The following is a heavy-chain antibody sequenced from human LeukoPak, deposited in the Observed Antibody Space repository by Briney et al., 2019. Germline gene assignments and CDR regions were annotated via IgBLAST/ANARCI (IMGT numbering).Heavy chain of an antibody. D-gene: IGHD2-15*01. Sequence: GGSLRLSCAASGFTFSSAWMSWVRQAPGKGLEWAGRIKSKTDGGTTDYAAPVKGRFTISRDDSKNTLYLQMNSLRAEDMAVYYCARDVSRISDYWGQGTLVTVSS. CDR1: GFTFSSAW. CDR3: ARDVSRISDY. V-gene: IGHV3-15*01. J-gene: IGHJ4*02. CDR2: IKSKTDGGTT.